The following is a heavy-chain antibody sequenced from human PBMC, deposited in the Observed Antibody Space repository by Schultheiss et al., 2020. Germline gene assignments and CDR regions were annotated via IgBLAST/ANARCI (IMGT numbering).Heavy chain of an antibody. Sequence: SETLSLTCTVSGGSISSGGYYWSWIRQHPGKGLEWIGYIYYSGSTYYNPSLKSRVTISVDTSKNQFSLKMSSVTAADTAVYYWASSLGLTEASFDYWGQGTLVTVSS. J-gene: IGHJ4*02. D-gene: IGHD3-10*01. V-gene: IGHV4-31*03. CDR2: IYYSGST. CDR3: ASSLGLTEASFDY. CDR1: GGSISSGGYY.